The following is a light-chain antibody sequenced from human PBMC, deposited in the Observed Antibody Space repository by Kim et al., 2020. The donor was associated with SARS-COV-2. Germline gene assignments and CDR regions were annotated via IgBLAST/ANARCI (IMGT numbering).Light chain of an antibody. V-gene: IGLV3-19*01. J-gene: IGLJ1*01. CDR2: GKN. CDR1: SLRNFY. Sequence: ALGQTVTITCQGDSLRNFYASWYQQRPGQAPVHVIYGKNNRPSGIPDRFSGSTSGNTASLTITGAQAEDEADYYCNSRDSSGDHLVFGAGTQLTVL. CDR3: NSRDSSGDHLV.